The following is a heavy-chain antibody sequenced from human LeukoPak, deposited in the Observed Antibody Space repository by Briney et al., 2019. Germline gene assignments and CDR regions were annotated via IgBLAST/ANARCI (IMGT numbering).Heavy chain of an antibody. J-gene: IGHJ4*02. Sequence: SETLSLTCAVYGGSFSGYYWSWIRQPPGKGLEWIGEINHSGSTNYNPSLKSRVTISVDTSKNQFSLKLSSVTAADTRVYYCARGALYSSGWYGQSPFDYWGQGTLVTVSS. CDR1: GGSFSGYY. V-gene: IGHV4-34*01. CDR3: ARGALYSSGWYGQSPFDY. D-gene: IGHD6-19*01. CDR2: INHSGST.